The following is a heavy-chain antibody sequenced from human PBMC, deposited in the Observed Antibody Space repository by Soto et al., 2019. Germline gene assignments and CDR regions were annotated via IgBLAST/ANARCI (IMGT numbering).Heavy chain of an antibody. J-gene: IGHJ1*01. CDR3: AKSSSSLYFQH. CDR1: GFTVSSNY. Sequence: EVQLVESGGGLVQPGGSLRLSCAASGFTVSSNYMSWVRQAPGKGLEWVSVIYSGGSTYYADYVKGRFTISRDNSKNTLYLQMNSLRAEDTAVYYCAKSSSSLYFQHWGQGTLVTVSS. V-gene: IGHV3-66*01. D-gene: IGHD6-6*01. CDR2: IYSGGST.